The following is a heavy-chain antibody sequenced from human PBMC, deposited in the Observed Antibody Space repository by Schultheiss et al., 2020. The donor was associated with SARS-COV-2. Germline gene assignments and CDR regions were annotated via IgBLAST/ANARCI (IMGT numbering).Heavy chain of an antibody. CDR2: INHSGST. D-gene: IGHD3-10*01. J-gene: IGHJ3*02. Sequence: SETLSLTCAVYGGSFSGYYWSWIRQPPGKGLEWIGEINHSGSTNYNPSLKSRVTMSVDTSKNQFSLKLSSVTAADTAVYYCARMRITMVRIDAFDIWGQGTMVTVSS. CDR1: GGSFSGYY. V-gene: IGHV4-34*01. CDR3: ARMRITMVRIDAFDI.